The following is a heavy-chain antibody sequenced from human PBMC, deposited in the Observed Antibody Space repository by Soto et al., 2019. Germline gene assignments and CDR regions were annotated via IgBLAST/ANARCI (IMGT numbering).Heavy chain of an antibody. CDR2: ISGSGGST. CDR3: ARGIAVAGSLDY. J-gene: IGHJ4*02. Sequence: GGSLRLSCAGSGFTFSSYAMSWVRQAPGKGLEWVSAISGSGGSTYYADSVKGRFTISRDNSKNTLYLQMNSLRAEDTAVYYCARGIAVAGSLDYWGQGTLVTVSS. V-gene: IGHV3-23*01. D-gene: IGHD6-19*01. CDR1: GFTFSSYA.